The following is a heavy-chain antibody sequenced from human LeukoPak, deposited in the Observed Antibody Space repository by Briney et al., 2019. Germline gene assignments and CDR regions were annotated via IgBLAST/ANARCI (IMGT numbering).Heavy chain of an antibody. CDR1: GGSISSGSYY. V-gene: IGHV4-61*02. Sequence: PSETLSLTCTVSGGSISSGSYYWSWIRQPAGKGLEWIGRIYTSGSTTYNPSLKSRVTISVDTSKNQFSLKLRSVTAADTAVYYCARDYGDIPPDWYYDLWGRGTLVTVSS. CDR2: IYTSGST. J-gene: IGHJ2*01. D-gene: IGHD4-17*01. CDR3: ARDYGDIPPDWYYDL.